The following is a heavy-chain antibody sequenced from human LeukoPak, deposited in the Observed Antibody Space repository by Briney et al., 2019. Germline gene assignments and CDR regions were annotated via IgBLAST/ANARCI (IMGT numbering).Heavy chain of an antibody. D-gene: IGHD2-21*01. J-gene: IGHJ4*02. CDR2: INWNGGTT. CDR1: GFTFGALG. Sequence: GGSLRLSCAASGFTFGALGMSWVRQAPGKGLEWVSGINWNGGTTACADSVKGRFTISRDNAKNSLYLQMNSLRAEDTALYYCARENGCGGDCYYFDYWGQGTLVTVSS. CDR3: ARENGCGGDCYYFDY. V-gene: IGHV3-20*04.